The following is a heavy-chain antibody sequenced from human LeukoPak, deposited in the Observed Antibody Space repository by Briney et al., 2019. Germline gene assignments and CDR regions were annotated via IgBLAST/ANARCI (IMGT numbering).Heavy chain of an antibody. CDR1: GFTFNTYG. V-gene: IGHV3-33*06. Sequence: GGSLRLSCAASGFTFNTYGMHWVRQAPGKRLEWIAVVWSDGSNRFCADSVEGRFTISRDNSKNTLYLQMNSLRAEDTAVYYCAKSNTESQTTVGNWGQGTLVSVSS. D-gene: IGHD1-14*01. CDR2: VWSDGSNR. J-gene: IGHJ4*02. CDR3: AKSNTESQTTVGN.